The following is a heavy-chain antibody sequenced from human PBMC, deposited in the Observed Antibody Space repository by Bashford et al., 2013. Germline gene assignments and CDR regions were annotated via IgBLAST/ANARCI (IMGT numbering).Heavy chain of an antibody. J-gene: IGHJ4*02. CDR2: IYYSGST. Sequence: SETLSLTCAVYGGSFSGYYWSWIRQHPGKGLEWIGYIYYSGSTYYNPSLKSRVTISVDTSKNQFSLKLSSVTAADTAVYYCARSMVQGVIAYWGQGTLVTVSS. CDR1: GGSFSGYY. D-gene: IGHD3-10*01. CDR3: ARSMVQGVIAY. V-gene: IGHV4-31*11.